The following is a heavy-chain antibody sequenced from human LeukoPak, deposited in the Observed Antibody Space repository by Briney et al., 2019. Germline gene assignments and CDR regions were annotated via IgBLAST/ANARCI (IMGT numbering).Heavy chain of an antibody. Sequence: GGSLRLSCAASGFTFSSYAMSWVRQAPGKGLEWVSAISGSGGSTYYADSVEGRFTISRDNSKNTLYLQMNSLRTEDTAVYYCVRERGEWLRPGDFYMDVWGKGTTVTVSS. CDR3: VRERGEWLRPGDFYMDV. V-gene: IGHV3-23*01. CDR1: GFTFSSYA. J-gene: IGHJ6*03. CDR2: ISGSGGST. D-gene: IGHD5-12*01.